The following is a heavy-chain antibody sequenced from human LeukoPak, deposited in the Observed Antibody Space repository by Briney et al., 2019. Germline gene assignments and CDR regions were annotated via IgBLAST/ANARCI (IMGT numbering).Heavy chain of an antibody. Sequence: ASVKVSCKAFGYTFTGYYMHWVRQAPGQGLEWMGWINPNSGGTNYAQKFQGRVTMTRDTSISTAYMELSRLRSDDTAAYYCARGWYDWYYYYYYYMDVWGKGTRVTVSS. D-gene: IGHD2-15*01. V-gene: IGHV1-2*02. J-gene: IGHJ6*03. CDR3: ARGWYDWYYYYYYYMDV. CDR1: GYTFTGYY. CDR2: INPNSGGT.